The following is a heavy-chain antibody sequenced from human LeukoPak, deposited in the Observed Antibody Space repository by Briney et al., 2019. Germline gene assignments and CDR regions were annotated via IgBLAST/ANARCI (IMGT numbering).Heavy chain of an antibody. D-gene: IGHD3-22*01. Sequence: DSVKVSCKASGYTFTGYDMPWVRQAPGQGLEWMGWINPNSGGTNYAQKFQGRVTMTRDTSISTAYMELSRLRCDDTAVYYCARDRDYYDSSGYYYPAFDIWGQGTMVTVSS. CDR2: INPNSGGT. CDR3: ARDRDYYDSSGYYYPAFDI. J-gene: IGHJ3*02. V-gene: IGHV1-2*02. CDR1: GYTFTGYD.